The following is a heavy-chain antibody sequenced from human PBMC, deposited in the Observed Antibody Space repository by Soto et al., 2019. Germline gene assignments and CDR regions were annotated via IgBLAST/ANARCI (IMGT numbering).Heavy chain of an antibody. J-gene: IGHJ6*02. D-gene: IGHD2-15*01. CDR2: IWYDGSNK. Sequence: PGGSLRLSCAASGFTFSSYGMHWVRQAPGKGLEWVAVIWYDGSNKYYADSVKGRFTISRDNSKNTLYLQMNSLRAEDTAVYYCARDGSFLATYGMDVCGQGTTVTVSS. CDR3: ARDGSFLATYGMDV. CDR1: GFTFSSYG. V-gene: IGHV3-33*01.